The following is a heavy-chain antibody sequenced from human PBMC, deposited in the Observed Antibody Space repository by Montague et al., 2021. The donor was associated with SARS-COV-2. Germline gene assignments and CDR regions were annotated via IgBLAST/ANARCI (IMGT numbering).Heavy chain of an antibody. Sequence: SETLSLTCTVSGGSISSSNYYWAWIRQPPGKGLEWIGSIYDSGSTYYNPSLKSRVTISADTSKNRFSLKLSSVTAADTAVYYCARRGRKLLPVATTNGGFDIWGQGTMVTVSS. CDR2: IYDSGST. V-gene: IGHV4-39*02. J-gene: IGHJ3*02. D-gene: IGHD5-12*01. CDR3: ARRGRKLLPVATTNGGFDI. CDR1: GGSISSSNYY.